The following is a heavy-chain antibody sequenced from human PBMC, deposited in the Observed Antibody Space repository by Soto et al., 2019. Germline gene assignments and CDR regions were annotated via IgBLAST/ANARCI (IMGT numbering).Heavy chain of an antibody. J-gene: IGHJ5*02. V-gene: IGHV1-69*13. Sequence: GASVKVSCKTSGGTFRNDIITWVRQAPGQGLEWLGRIIPIFGSANYAQKFQGRVTITADESTTTAYMELSSLRSDDTAVYYCAKDGGKDGYFGNWFDPWGQGTLVTVSS. CDR3: AKDGGKDGYFGNWFDP. D-gene: IGHD5-12*01. CDR1: GGTFRNDI. CDR2: IIPIFGSA.